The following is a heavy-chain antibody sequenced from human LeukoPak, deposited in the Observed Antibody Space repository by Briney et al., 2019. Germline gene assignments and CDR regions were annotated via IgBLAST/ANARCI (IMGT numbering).Heavy chain of an antibody. CDR1: GFTFSSYG. V-gene: IGHV3-30*18. CDR3: AKLLLWHIDY. J-gene: IGHJ4*02. CDR2: ISYDGSNK. Sequence: PGGSLRLSCAASGFTFSSYGMHWVRQAPGKGLEWVAVISYDGSNKYYADSVKGRFTISRDNSKNTLYLQMNSLRAEDTAVYYCAKLLLWHIDYWGQGTLVTVSS. D-gene: IGHD2-2*01.